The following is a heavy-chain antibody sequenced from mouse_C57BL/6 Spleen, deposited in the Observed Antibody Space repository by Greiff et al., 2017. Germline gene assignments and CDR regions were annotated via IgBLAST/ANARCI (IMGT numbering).Heavy chain of an antibody. J-gene: IGHJ2*01. Sequence: EVQVVESGGDLVKPGGSLKLSCAASGFTFSSYGMSWVRQTPDKRLEWVATISSGGSYTYYPDSVKGRFTISRDNAKNTLYLQMSSLKSEDTAMYYCARQGTNWVFDYWGQGTTLTVSS. CDR1: GFTFSSYG. CDR3: ARQGTNWVFDY. D-gene: IGHD4-1*01. V-gene: IGHV5-6*01. CDR2: ISSGGSYT.